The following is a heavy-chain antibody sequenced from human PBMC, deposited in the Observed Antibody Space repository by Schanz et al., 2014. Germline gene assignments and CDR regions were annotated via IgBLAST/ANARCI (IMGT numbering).Heavy chain of an antibody. D-gene: IGHD6-13*01. V-gene: IGHV3-11*04. Sequence: QVQLVESGGGVVQPGKSLRLSCAASGFAFSDYYMTWIRQAPGKGLEWVSYINGGGETTYYADSVRGRFTISRDNAKNSLFLQMNSLRVEDTAVFYCVKIGYTHWSLDDWGQGILVTVSS. CDR2: INGGGETT. CDR3: VKIGYTHWSLDD. J-gene: IGHJ4*02. CDR1: GFAFSDYY.